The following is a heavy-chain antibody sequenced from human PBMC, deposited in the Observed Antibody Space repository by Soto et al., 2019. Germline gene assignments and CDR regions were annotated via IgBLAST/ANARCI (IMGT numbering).Heavy chain of an antibody. Sequence: QVQLVESGGGVVQPGRSLRLSRAASGFTFSSYGMHWVRQAPGKGLEWVAVISYDGSNKYYADSVKGRFTISRDNSKNTLYLQMNSLRAEDTAVYYCAKDYWVGEWELLYDYWGQGTLVTVSS. CDR3: AKDYWVGEWELLYDY. J-gene: IGHJ4*02. D-gene: IGHD1-26*01. CDR2: ISYDGSNK. CDR1: GFTFSSYG. V-gene: IGHV3-30*18.